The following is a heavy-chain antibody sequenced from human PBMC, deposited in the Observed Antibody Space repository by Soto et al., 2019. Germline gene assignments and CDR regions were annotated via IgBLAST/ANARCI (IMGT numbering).Heavy chain of an antibody. J-gene: IGHJ4*02. CDR1: GCTFSSYA. Sequence: ASLKVSCKTAGCTFSSYAISWVRQAPGQGLEWMGGIVPIVDTSTYAQKFQGRVTITADESTSTVYMELSSLRSDDTAVYYCVRVVAIPGYPDNWGQGTLVTVSS. V-gene: IGHV1-69*13. CDR2: IVPIVDTS. CDR3: VRVVAIPGYPDN. D-gene: IGHD5-12*01.